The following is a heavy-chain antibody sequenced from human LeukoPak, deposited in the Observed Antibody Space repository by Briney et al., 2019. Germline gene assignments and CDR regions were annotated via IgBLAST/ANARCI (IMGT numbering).Heavy chain of an antibody. CDR1: GFTFDDYA. Sequence: GRSLRLSRAASGFTFDDYAMHWVRQAPGKGLEWVSGISWNSGSIGYADSVKGRFTISRDNAKNSLYLQMNSLRAEDTALYYCAKDVYGDQSPNKEFDYWGQGTLVTVSS. J-gene: IGHJ4*02. D-gene: IGHD4-17*01. V-gene: IGHV3-9*01. CDR2: ISWNSGSI. CDR3: AKDVYGDQSPNKEFDY.